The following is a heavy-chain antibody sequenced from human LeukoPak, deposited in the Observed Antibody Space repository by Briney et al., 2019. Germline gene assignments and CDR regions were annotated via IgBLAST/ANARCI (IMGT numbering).Heavy chain of an antibody. CDR1: GFTFSSYA. J-gene: IGHJ4*02. Sequence: GGSLRLSCAASGFTFSSYAMSWVRQAPGEGLEWVSCISGSGGSTYYADSVKGRFSISRDNSKNTIYLQMNSPRAEDTAVYYCAKDYRFGELLAAYFDYWGQGTLVTVSS. CDR3: AKDYRFGELLAAYFDY. CDR2: ISGSGGST. V-gene: IGHV3-23*01. D-gene: IGHD3-10*01.